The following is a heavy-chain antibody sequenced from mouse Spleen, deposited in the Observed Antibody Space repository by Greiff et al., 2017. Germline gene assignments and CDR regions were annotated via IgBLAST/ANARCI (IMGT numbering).Heavy chain of an antibody. V-gene: IGHV1-20*01. J-gene: IGHJ2*01. CDR3: ARNYGTLLYYFDY. CDR1: GYSFTGYF. D-gene: IGHD1-1*01. Sequence: EVMLVESGPELVKPGDSVKISCKASGYSFTGYFMNWVMQSHGKSLEWIGRINPYNGDTFYNQKFKGKATLTVDKSSSTAHMELRSLTSEDSAVYYCARNYGTLLYYFDYWGQGTTLTVSS. CDR2: INPYNGDT.